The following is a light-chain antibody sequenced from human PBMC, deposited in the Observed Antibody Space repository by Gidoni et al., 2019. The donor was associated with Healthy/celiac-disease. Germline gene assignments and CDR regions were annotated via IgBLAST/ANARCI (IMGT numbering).Light chain of an antibody. J-gene: IGLJ1*01. V-gene: IGLV1-44*01. CDR3: AAWDDSLGGYV. Sequence: QSVLTQPPSASGTPGQRVTISCSVSSSNIGSNPVNWYQQLPGTAPKLLIYSNNQRPSGVPDQFSGSKSGTSASLAISGLQSEDEADYYCAAWDDSLGGYVFGTGTKVTVL. CDR2: SNN. CDR1: SSNIGSNP.